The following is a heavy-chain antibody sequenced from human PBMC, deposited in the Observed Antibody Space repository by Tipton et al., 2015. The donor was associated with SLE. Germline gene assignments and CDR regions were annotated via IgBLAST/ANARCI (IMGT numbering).Heavy chain of an antibody. Sequence: TLSLTCAVSGGSLTNSYWWTWVRQTPGKGLEWIGEIYHSGSANYNPSLKSRLTISVDKSKNQFSLKLRSMTAADTAVYYCARAIWYSGCYGMDVWGHGTTVTVSS. CDR3: ARAIWYSGCYGMDV. D-gene: IGHD6-6*01. CDR1: GGSLTNSYW. J-gene: IGHJ6*02. V-gene: IGHV4-4*02. CDR2: IYHSGSA.